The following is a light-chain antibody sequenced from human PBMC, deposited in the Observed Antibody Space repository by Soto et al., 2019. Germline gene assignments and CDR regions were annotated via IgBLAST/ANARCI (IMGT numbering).Light chain of an antibody. CDR2: GAS. J-gene: IGKJ2*01. CDR1: QSVSSN. V-gene: IGKV3-15*01. Sequence: EVVMTQSPATLSVSPGDRATLSCRASQSVSSNLAWYQQKPGQAPRLLIYGASTRATGIPARFSGSGSGTEFTLTISSLQSEDSAVYYCQQRSNWPTYTFGQGTKLEIK. CDR3: QQRSNWPTYT.